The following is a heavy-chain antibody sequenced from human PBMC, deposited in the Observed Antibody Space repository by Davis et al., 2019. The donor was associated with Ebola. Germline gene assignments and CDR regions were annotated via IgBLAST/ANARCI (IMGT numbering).Heavy chain of an antibody. CDR2: ISPDASSI. Sequence: PGGSLRLSCAASGLSFTHSDMHWVRQAPGKGLEWMAIISPDASSIYYAESVKGRFTISRDNSKNTLFLQMTSLKPEDTALYYCARAANHYYYGMDVWGQGTTVTVSS. CDR3: ARAANHYYYGMDV. J-gene: IGHJ6*02. CDR1: GLSFTHSD. D-gene: IGHD6-25*01. V-gene: IGHV3-30*03.